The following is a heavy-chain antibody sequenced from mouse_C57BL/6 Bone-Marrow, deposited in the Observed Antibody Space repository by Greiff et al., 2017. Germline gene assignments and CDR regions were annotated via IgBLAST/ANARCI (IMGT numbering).Heavy chain of an antibody. V-gene: IGHV3-6*01. CDR1: GYSITSGYY. CDR2: ISYDGST. Sequence: EVQLQQPGPGLVKPSQSLSLTCSATGYSITSGYYWNWIRQLPGNKLEWMGYISYDGSTNYNPSLKNRISITRDTSKNQFFLKLNSVTTEDTATYYCARGLDYGLTDYAMDYWGQGTSVTGSS. J-gene: IGHJ4*01. CDR3: ARGLDYGLTDYAMDY. D-gene: IGHD1-1*02.